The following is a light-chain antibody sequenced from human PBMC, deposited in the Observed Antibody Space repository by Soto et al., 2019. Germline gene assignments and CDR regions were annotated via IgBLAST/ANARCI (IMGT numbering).Light chain of an antibody. CDR2: GAS. J-gene: IGKJ1*01. Sequence: EIVMTQSPATLSVSPGERATLSCRASHSVSSILAWYQQKPGQAPRLLIYGASTRATGIPARFSGSGSGTEFTLTISSLQSEDFAVYYCQQYNNWPQTFGQGTKVDIK. CDR1: HSVSSI. V-gene: IGKV3-15*01. CDR3: QQYNNWPQT.